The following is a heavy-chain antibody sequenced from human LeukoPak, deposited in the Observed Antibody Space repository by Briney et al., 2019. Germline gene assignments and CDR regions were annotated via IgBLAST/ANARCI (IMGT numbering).Heavy chain of an antibody. CDR3: AGAYCGGDCYSGRAFDI. CDR2: IYYSGNT. V-gene: IGHV4-39*07. CDR1: GGSITSSSYY. Sequence: MASETLSLTCTVSGGSITSSSYYWGWIRQPPGKGLEWIGSIYYSGNTYYNPSLKSRVTISVDTSKNQFSLKLSSVTAADTAVYYCAGAYCGGDCYSGRAFDIWGQGTMVTVSS. D-gene: IGHD2-21*02. J-gene: IGHJ3*02.